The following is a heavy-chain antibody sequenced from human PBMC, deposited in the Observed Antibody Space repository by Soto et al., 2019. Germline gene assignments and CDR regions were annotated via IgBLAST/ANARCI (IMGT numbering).Heavy chain of an antibody. CDR2: INPSGGST. CDR1: GYTFTSYY. CDR3: ASSYYDSSGCSLHRLPDY. V-gene: IGHV1-46*01. D-gene: IGHD3-22*01. Sequence: ASVKVSCKASGYTFTSYYMHWVRQAPGQGLEWMGIINPSGGSTSYAQKFQGRVTMTRDTSTSTVYMELSSLRSEDTAVYYCASSYYDSSGCSLHRLPDYWGQGTLVTVSS. J-gene: IGHJ4*02.